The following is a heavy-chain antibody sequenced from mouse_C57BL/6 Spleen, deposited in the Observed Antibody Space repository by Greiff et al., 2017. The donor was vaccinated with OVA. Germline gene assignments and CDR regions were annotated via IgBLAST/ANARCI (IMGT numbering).Heavy chain of an antibody. V-gene: IGHV1-18*01. J-gene: IGHJ1*03. CDR2: FNPNNGGT. CDR3: ARGGYGSYWYFDV. CDR1: GYTFTDYN. D-gene: IGHD1-1*01. Sequence: EVQLQQSGPELVKPGASVKIPCKASGYTFTDYNMAWVKQSHGKSLEWLGDFNPNNGGTIYNQKFKGKATLTVDKSSSTAYMELRSLTSEDTAVYYCARGGYGSYWYFDVWGTGTTVTVSS.